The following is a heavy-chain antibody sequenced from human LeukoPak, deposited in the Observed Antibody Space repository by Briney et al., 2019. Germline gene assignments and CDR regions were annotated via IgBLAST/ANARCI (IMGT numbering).Heavy chain of an antibody. CDR1: GGSFSGYY. CDR3: ARRSSRGYSYGYPVLGFDY. D-gene: IGHD5-18*01. CDR2: INHSGST. V-gene: IGHV4-34*01. Sequence: NPSETLSLTCAVYGGSFSGYYWSWIRQPPGKGLEWIGEINHSGSTNYNPSLKSRVTVSVDTSKNQFSLKLSSVTAADTAVYYCARRSSRGYSYGYPVLGFDYWGQGTLVTVSS. J-gene: IGHJ4*02.